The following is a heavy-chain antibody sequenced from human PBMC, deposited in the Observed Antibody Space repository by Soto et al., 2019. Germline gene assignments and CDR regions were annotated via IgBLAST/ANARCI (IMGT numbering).Heavy chain of an antibody. CDR3: ASEYCGGDCYSAARYGMDV. CDR2: INAGNGNT. Sequence: QVQLVQSGAEAKKPGASVKVSCKASGYTFTSYAMHWVRQAPGQRLEWMGWINAGNGNTKYSQKFQGRVTITRDTSASTAYMELSSLRSEDTAVYYCASEYCGGDCYSAARYGMDVWGQGTTVTVSS. D-gene: IGHD2-21*02. CDR1: GYTFTSYA. V-gene: IGHV1-3*01. J-gene: IGHJ6*02.